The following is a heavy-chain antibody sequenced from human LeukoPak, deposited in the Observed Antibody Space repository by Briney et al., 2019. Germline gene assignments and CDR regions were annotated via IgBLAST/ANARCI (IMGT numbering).Heavy chain of an antibody. D-gene: IGHD3-10*01. CDR3: AGEDGFGSAFDI. CDR2: IRFDGSNK. CDR1: GFTFNSYA. Sequence: GGSLRLSCAASGFTFNSYAMHWVRQAPGKGLEWVSFIRFDGSNKYYADSVKGRFTISRDNAKNSLYLQMNSLRAEDTAVYYCAGEDGFGSAFDIWGQGTMVTVSS. V-gene: IGHV3-30*02. J-gene: IGHJ3*02.